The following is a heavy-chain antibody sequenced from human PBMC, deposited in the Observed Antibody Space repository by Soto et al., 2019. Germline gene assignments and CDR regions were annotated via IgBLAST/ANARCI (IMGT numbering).Heavy chain of an antibody. CDR1: GGSIGSGGYY. Sequence: PSETLSLTCTVSGGSIGSGGYYWSWIRQHPGKGLEWIGYIYYSGSTYYNPSLKSRVTISVDTSKNQFSLKLSSVTAADTAVYYCARDGSPRYCSSTSCYTDYYYGMDVWGQGTTVTVSS. D-gene: IGHD2-2*02. CDR2: IYYSGST. CDR3: ARDGSPRYCSSTSCYTDYYYGMDV. J-gene: IGHJ6*02. V-gene: IGHV4-31*03.